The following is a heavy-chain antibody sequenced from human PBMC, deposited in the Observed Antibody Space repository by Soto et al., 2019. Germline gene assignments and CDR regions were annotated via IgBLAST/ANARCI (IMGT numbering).Heavy chain of an antibody. J-gene: IGHJ5*02. CDR1: GFTFSSYA. D-gene: IGHD2-8*01. Sequence: QVQLVESGGGVVQPGRSLRLSCAASGFTFSSYAMHWVRQAPGKGLEWVAVISYDGSNKYYADSVKGRFTISRDNSKNTLYLKMKGLRAEDTAGYYCAGGYCTNGVCYAANWFDPWGQGSLVNVSS. CDR3: AGGYCTNGVCYAANWFDP. V-gene: IGHV3-30-3*01. CDR2: ISYDGSNK.